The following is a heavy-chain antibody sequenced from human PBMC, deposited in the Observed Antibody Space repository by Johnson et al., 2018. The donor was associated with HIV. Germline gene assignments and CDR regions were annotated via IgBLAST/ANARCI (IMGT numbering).Heavy chain of an antibody. CDR2: ISWNSGSI. J-gene: IGHJ3*02. D-gene: IGHD1-14*01. Sequence: QVQLVESGGALVKPGGSLRLSCAASGFTFSDYYMTWVRQAPGKGLEWVSGISWNSGSIGYADSVKGRFTISRDNAKNTLYLQMNSLRAADTAVYYCARRAQTGADVGAFDIWGQGTMVTVSS. CDR1: GFTFSDYY. CDR3: ARRAQTGADVGAFDI. V-gene: IGHV3-11*01.